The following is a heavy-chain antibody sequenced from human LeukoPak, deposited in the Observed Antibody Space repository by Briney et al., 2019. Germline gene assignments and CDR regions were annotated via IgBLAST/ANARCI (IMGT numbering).Heavy chain of an antibody. CDR2: VYYSGKT. CDR1: VDFITAYY. Sequence: SSETLSLTCTLSVDFITAYYWSCIRQAPGKGLEWIGYVYYSGKTEYNPSLRSRVTISLEMSNHQFSLKLSSVTAADTAVYYCASNTGTVFDNWGQGALVSVSS. V-gene: IGHV4-59*01. D-gene: IGHD1-1*01. J-gene: IGHJ4*02. CDR3: ASNTGTVFDN.